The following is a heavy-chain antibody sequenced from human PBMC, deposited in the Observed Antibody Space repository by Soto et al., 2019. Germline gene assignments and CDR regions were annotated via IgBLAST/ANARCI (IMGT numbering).Heavy chain of an antibody. CDR1: GFTFSSYG. D-gene: IGHD6-6*01. Sequence: QVQLVESGGGVVQPGRSLRLSCAASGFTFSSYGMHWVRQAPGKGLEWVAVIWYDGSTKYYADSVKGRFTISRDNSKNTLYLQMSSRSAEDTAVYYCARDRQLAGYYFDYWGQGTLVIVSS. CDR3: ARDRQLAGYYFDY. V-gene: IGHV3-33*01. CDR2: IWYDGSTK. J-gene: IGHJ4*02.